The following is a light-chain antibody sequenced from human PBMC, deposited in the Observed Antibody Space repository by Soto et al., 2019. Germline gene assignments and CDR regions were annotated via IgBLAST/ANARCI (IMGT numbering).Light chain of an antibody. CDR1: QSISANY. Sequence: EIVLTQSPGTLSLSPGERATLSCRASQSISANYLAWYQQKPGQAPRLLIYGVSIRATGIPDRFAGSGSGPDFTLTISRLEPEDFAVYYCHQYGVSPKTFGQGTKVDNK. CDR2: GVS. V-gene: IGKV3-20*01. J-gene: IGKJ1*01. CDR3: HQYGVSPKT.